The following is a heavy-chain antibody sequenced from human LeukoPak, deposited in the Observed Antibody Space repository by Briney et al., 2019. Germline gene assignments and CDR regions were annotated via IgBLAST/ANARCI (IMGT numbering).Heavy chain of an antibody. CDR3: AGGGQWLAFDS. Sequence: SETLSLTCSVSGGSISSYYWSCIRQPPGKELEWIGCLYHSGTTTYNPSLKSRITISVDTSRNQFSLKLSSMTAADTALYFCAGGGQWLAFDSWGLGTLVTVSS. CDR1: GGSISSYY. V-gene: IGHV4-59*01. J-gene: IGHJ4*02. CDR2: LYHSGTT. D-gene: IGHD6-19*01.